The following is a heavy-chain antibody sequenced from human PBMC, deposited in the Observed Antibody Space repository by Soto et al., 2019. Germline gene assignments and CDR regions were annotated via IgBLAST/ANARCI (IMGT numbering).Heavy chain of an antibody. CDR3: ASRGPSTVTTSDV. D-gene: IGHD4-17*01. CDR2: IIPIFGTA. CDR1: GGTFSSYA. J-gene: IGHJ6*02. Sequence: QVQLVQSGAEVKKPGSSVKVSCKASGGTFSSYAISWVRQAPGQGLEWMGGIIPIFGTANYAQKFQGRVTXPXDXXTSTAYMELSSLRSEDTAVYYCASRGPSTVTTSDVWGQGTTVTVSS. V-gene: IGHV1-69*05.